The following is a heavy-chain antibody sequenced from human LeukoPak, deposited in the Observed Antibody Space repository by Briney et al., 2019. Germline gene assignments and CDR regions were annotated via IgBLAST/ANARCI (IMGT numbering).Heavy chain of an antibody. D-gene: IGHD6-13*01. CDR2: ISYDGSNK. CDR3: AKQLAAAGSAGDY. Sequence: GGSLRLSCAASGFTFSSYGMHWVRQAPGKGLEWVAVISYDGSNKYYADSVKGRFTISRDNSKNTLYLQMNSLRAEDTAVYYCAKQLAAAGSAGDYWGQGTLVTVSS. J-gene: IGHJ4*02. CDR1: GFTFSSYG. V-gene: IGHV3-30*18.